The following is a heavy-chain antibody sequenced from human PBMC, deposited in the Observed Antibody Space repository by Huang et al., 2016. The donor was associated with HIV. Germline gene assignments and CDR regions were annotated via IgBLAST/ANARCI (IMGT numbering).Heavy chain of an antibody. V-gene: IGHV5-51*01. D-gene: IGHD2-2*01. CDR3: ARQGVGDFVVEPTGLGAFDI. J-gene: IGHJ3*02. CDR2: IYPGDSDT. CDR1: GYTFNGYW. Sequence: EVQLVQSGAVVKKPGESLKISCKGSGYTFNGYWIGWVRQIPGKGREWMGIIYPGDSDTTNSPSFQGQVTISADKSISTAYLQWGGLKASDTAMYYCARQGVGDFVVEPTGLGAFDIWGQGTMVTVSS.